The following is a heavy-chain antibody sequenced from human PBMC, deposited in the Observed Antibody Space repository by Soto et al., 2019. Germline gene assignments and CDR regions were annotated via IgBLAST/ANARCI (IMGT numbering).Heavy chain of an antibody. CDR2: IYYTGST. J-gene: IGHJ4*02. CDR1: GASMSSYY. Sequence: QVQLQESGPGLVKPSETLSLTCTVSGASMSSYYWSWFRQPPGKGLEWVGYIYYTGSTNYNPSLKSRVTVSVDTSKNQFSLIRSSMTAADTAVYYCARITRSPNSGYFDYWGQGALVTVSS. D-gene: IGHD7-27*01. V-gene: IGHV4-59*01. CDR3: ARITRSPNSGYFDY.